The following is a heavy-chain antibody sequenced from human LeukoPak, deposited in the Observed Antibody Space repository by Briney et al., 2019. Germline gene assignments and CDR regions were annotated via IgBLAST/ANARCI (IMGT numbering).Heavy chain of an antibody. D-gene: IGHD2-2*01. CDR1: GYTFTGYY. J-gene: IGHJ4*02. CDR2: INPNSGGT. CDR3: ARLPTGVVPAARDY. V-gene: IGHV1-2*02. Sequence: GASVKVSCKASGYTFTGYYMHWVRQAPGQGLEWMGWINPNSGGTNYAQKFQGRVTMTRDTSISTAYMELSRLRSDDTAVYYCARLPTGVVPAARDYWGQGTLVTVSS.